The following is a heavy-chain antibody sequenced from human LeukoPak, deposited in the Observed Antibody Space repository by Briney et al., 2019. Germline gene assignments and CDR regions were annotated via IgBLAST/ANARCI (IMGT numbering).Heavy chain of an antibody. CDR2: IYYSGST. J-gene: IGHJ3*02. CDR3: ARGSDYVWGSYRRNAFDI. D-gene: IGHD3-16*02. V-gene: IGHV4-59*01. Sequence: PSETLSLTCTVSGGSINNYYWSWIRQPPGKGLEWIGYIYYSGSTNSNPSLKSRVTISVDMSKNQFSLKLNSVTAADTAVYYCARGSDYVWGSYRRNAFDIWGQGTMVTVSS. CDR1: GGSINNYY.